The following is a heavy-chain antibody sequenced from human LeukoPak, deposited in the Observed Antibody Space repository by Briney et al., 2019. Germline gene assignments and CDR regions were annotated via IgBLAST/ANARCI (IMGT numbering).Heavy chain of an antibody. CDR2: INPNSGGT. CDR3: ARVGYYGSGSYYGPVTHFDY. J-gene: IGHJ4*02. D-gene: IGHD3-10*01. CDR1: GYTFTGYY. V-gene: IGHV1-2*02. Sequence: RGASVKVSCKASGYTFTGYYIHWVRQAPGQGLEWMGWINPNSGGTNYAQNFQGRVTMTRDTSISTAYMELSRLRSDDTAVYYCARVGYYGSGSYYGPVTHFDYWGQGTLVTVSS.